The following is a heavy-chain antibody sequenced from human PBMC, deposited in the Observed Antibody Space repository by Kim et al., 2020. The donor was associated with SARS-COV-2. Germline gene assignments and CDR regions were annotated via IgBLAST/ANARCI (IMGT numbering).Heavy chain of an antibody. Sequence: YNPSLKRRVTMSVDASKNQFSRKLSYVTAADTAVYYCARDSMTTVANFDLWGRGTLVTVSS. CDR3: ARDSMTTVANFDL. D-gene: IGHD4-17*01. J-gene: IGHJ2*01. V-gene: IGHV4-31*02.